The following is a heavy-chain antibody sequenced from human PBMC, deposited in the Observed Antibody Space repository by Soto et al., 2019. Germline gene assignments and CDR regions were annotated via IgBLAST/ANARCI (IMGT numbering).Heavy chain of an antibody. V-gene: IGHV1-58*01. CDR3: AAVPPRAYSSSSYYFDY. D-gene: IGHD6-13*01. CDR2: IVVGSGNT. CDR1: GFTFTISA. Sequence: ASVKVSCKASGFTFTISAVQGVRQARGQRLEWIGWIVVGSGNTNYAQKFQERVTITRDMSTSTAYMELSSLRSEDTAVYYCAAVPPRAYSSSSYYFDYWGQGTLVTVPQ. J-gene: IGHJ4*02.